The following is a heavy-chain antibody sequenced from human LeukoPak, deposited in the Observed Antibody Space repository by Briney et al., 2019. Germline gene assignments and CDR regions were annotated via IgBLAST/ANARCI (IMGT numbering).Heavy chain of an antibody. CDR2: IIPILGIA. CDR1: GGTFSSYA. CDR3: AAAAYLGYFDY. D-gene: IGHD2-2*01. Sequence: SVTVSCKASGGTFSSYAISWVRQAPGQGLEWMGRIIPILGIANYAQKFQGRVTITADKSTSTAYMELSSLRSEDTAVYYCAAAAYLGYFDYWGQGTLVTVSS. J-gene: IGHJ4*02. V-gene: IGHV1-69*04.